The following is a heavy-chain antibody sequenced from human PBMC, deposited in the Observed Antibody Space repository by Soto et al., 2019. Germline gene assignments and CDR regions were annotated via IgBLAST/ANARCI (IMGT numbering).Heavy chain of an antibody. Sequence: QVQLVQSGAEVKKPGSSVKVSCKASGGTFSNYAITWVRQAPGQGLEWLGRIIPIFGTRDYAQKFQGRVNITADDSTTTDYMELSSLRSDDTAVYYCAKDGGREGYFGNWFDHWGQGTLVTVSS. CDR2: IIPIFGTR. J-gene: IGHJ5*02. D-gene: IGHD2-15*01. V-gene: IGHV1-69*15. CDR1: GGTFSNYA. CDR3: AKDGGREGYFGNWFDH.